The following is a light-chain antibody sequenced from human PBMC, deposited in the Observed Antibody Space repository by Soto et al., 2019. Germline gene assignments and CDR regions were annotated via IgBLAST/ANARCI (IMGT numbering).Light chain of an antibody. CDR2: DAS. CDR1: QSVITN. J-gene: IGKJ1*01. Sequence: EIVMTQSPGTLSVSPRGRAALSCRASQSVITNLAWYQQKPGQAPRLLIFDASTRATGIPARFSGSGSGTEFTLTISSLQSADVAVYYCQQYYTWPRGTFGQGTKVEV. V-gene: IGKV3-15*01. CDR3: QQYYTWPRGT.